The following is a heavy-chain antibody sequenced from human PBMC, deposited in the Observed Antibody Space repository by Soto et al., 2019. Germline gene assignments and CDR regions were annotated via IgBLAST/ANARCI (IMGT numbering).Heavy chain of an antibody. J-gene: IGHJ6*02. D-gene: IGHD5-12*01. Sequence: QVQLVQSGAEVKKPGVSVKVSCKASGYTFTSYYMHWVRQAPGQGLEWMGGIIPIFGTANYAQKFQGRVTITADESTSTAYMELSSLRSEDTAVYYCARGIGDGYNLNYYYYGMDVWGQGTTVTVSS. V-gene: IGHV1-69*01. CDR3: ARGIGDGYNLNYYYYGMDV. CDR1: GYTFTSYY. CDR2: IIPIFGTA.